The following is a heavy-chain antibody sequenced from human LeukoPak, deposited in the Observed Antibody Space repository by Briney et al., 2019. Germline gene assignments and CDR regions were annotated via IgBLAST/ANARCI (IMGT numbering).Heavy chain of an antibody. CDR1: GFTFTSSA. V-gene: IGHV1-58*02. Sequence: SVKVSCKASGFTFTSSAMQWVRQARGQRLEWIGWIVVGSGNTNYAQKFQERVTITRDMSTSTAYMELSSLRSEDTAVYYCAASWPESGDGFDYWGQGTLVTVSS. CDR3: AASWPESGDGFDY. J-gene: IGHJ4*02. CDR2: IVVGSGNT. D-gene: IGHD5-12*01.